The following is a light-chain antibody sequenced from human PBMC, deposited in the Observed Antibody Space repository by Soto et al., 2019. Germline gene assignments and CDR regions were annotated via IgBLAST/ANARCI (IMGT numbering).Light chain of an antibody. CDR3: QQYNNWPPRT. CDR2: GAS. Sequence: EIVLTQSPGTLSLSPGERATLSCRASQSVSSSYLAWYQQKPGQTPRLLIHGASTRATGVPARFSGSGSGTEFTLTISSLQSEDFAVHYCQQYNNWPPRTFGQGTKVDIK. J-gene: IGKJ1*01. V-gene: IGKV3-15*01. CDR1: QSVSSSY.